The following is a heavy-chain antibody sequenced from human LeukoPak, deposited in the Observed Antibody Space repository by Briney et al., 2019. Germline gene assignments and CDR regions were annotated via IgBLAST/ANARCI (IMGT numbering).Heavy chain of an antibody. CDR1: GGTFSSYA. J-gene: IGHJ3*02. V-gene: IGHV1-69*05. Sequence: SVKVSCKASGGTFSSYAISWVRQVPGQGLEWMGGIIPIFGTANYAQKFQGRVTITTDESTSTAYMELSSLRSEDTAVYYCARDGDGYSSSWYSTYAFDIWGQGTMVTVSS. CDR2: IIPIFGTA. CDR3: ARDGDGYSSSWYSTYAFDI. D-gene: IGHD6-13*01.